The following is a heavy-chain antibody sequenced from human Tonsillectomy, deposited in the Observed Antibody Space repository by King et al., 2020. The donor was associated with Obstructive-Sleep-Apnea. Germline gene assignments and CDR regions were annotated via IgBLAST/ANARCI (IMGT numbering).Heavy chain of an antibody. V-gene: IGHV4-59*08. CDR1: GGSISSYY. Sequence: VQLQESGPGLVKPSETLSLTCTVSGGSISSYYWSWVRQPPGKGLEWIGYIYSTGSTNYNPSLKSRVTISVDTSKNQFSLKLTSVTAADTAVYYCARQYSSGWYYFDYWGQGTLVTVSS. CDR3: ARQYSSGWYYFDY. CDR2: IYSTGST. J-gene: IGHJ4*02. D-gene: IGHD6-13*01.